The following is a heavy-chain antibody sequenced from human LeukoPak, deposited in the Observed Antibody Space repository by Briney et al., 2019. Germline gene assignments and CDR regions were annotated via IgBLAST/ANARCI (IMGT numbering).Heavy chain of an antibody. J-gene: IGHJ6*03. D-gene: IGHD6-19*01. V-gene: IGHV1-8*03. CDR3: ARGRVAVAGTSYYYYYYMDV. Sequence: ASVKVSCKASGYTFTSYDINWVRQATGQGLEWMGWMNPNSGNTGYAQKFQGRVTITRNTSISTAYMELSSLRSEDTAVYYCARGRVAVAGTSYYYYYYMDVWGKGTTVTVSS. CDR2: MNPNSGNT. CDR1: GYTFTSYD.